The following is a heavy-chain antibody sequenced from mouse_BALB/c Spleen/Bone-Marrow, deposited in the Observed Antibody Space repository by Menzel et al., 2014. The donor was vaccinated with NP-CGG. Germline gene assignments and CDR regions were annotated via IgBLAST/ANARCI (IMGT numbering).Heavy chain of an antibody. D-gene: IGHD1-2*01. V-gene: IGHV4-1*02. CDR3: AKNYYYGYVAY. CDR2: INPDSSTI. CDR1: GFDFSRYW. J-gene: IGHJ3*01. Sequence: DVKLQESGGGLVQPGGSLKLSCAASGFDFSRYWMTWVRQAPGKGLEWIGEINPDSSTINYAPSLKDKFIISRDNAKKSLYLQMNKVRYEDTGLYYCAKNYYYGYVAYWGQGTLVTVSA.